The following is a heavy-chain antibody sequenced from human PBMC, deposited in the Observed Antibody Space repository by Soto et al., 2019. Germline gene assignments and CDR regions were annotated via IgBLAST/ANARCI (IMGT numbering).Heavy chain of an antibody. D-gene: IGHD6-19*01. J-gene: IGHJ5*01. CDR3: ASPSCSGWSYSNWFDP. V-gene: IGHV4-39*01. CDR1: GGSMSSSSYY. Sequence: SETLSLTWTVSGGSMSSSSYYWGWIRQPPGKGLEWIGSIYYSGSTYYNPSLKSRVTISVDTSKNQFSLKLSSVTAADTAVYYCASPSCSGWSYSNWFDPWGQGTLVTVSS. CDR2: IYYSGST.